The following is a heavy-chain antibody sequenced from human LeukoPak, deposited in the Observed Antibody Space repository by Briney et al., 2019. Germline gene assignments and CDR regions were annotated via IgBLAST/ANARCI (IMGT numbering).Heavy chain of an antibody. CDR1: GFTVSSSY. J-gene: IGHJ4*02. V-gene: IGHV3-53*01. CDR3: ARILGGIDY. D-gene: IGHD3-10*01. Sequence: GGSLRLSCEASGFTVSSSYMTWVRQAPGKGLEWVSVIYSGGSTYYADSVKGRFTISRDNSKNTLYLQMNSLRADDTAVYYCARILGGIDYWGQGTLVTVSS. CDR2: IYSGGST.